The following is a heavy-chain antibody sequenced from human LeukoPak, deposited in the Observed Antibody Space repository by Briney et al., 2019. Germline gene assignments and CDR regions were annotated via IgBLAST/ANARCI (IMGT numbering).Heavy chain of an antibody. V-gene: IGHV1-69*01. D-gene: IGHD3-22*01. CDR3: ARVGSPIYYDSSGNDY. J-gene: IGHJ4*02. CDR2: IIPIFGTA. Sequence: AASVKVSCKASGGTFSSYAISWVRQAPGQGLEWMGGIIPIFGTANYAQKFQGRVTITADESTSTAYMELSSLRSEDTAVYYCARVGSPIYYDSSGNDYWGQGTLVTVSS. CDR1: GGTFSSYA.